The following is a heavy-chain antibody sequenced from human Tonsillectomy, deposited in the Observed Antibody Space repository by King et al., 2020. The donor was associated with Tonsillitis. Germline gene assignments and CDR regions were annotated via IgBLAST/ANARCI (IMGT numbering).Heavy chain of an antibody. CDR1: GFTFDDYA. V-gene: IGHV3-9*01. Sequence: VQLVESGGGLEQPGRSLRLSCAASGFTFDDYAMHWVRQAPGKGLEWVSGINWNSGSIGYADSVKGRFTISRDNAKNSLYLQMNSLRAEDTALYYCAKVSTPYSNGSASYDCWGQGTLVTVSS. J-gene: IGHJ4*02. D-gene: IGHD3-10*01. CDR3: AKVSTPYSNGSASYDC. CDR2: INWNSGSI.